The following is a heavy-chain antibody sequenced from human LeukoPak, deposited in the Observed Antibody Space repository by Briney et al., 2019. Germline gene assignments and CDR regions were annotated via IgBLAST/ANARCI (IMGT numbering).Heavy chain of an antibody. J-gene: IGHJ3*02. CDR1: GGTFSSYA. Sequence: SVKVSCKASGGTFSSYAISWVRQAPGQGLEWMGGIIPIFGTANYAQKFQGRVTITADESTSTAYMELSSLRSEDTAVYYCARPHSSSWPDDAFDIWGQGTMVTVSS. CDR3: ARPHSSSWPDDAFDI. D-gene: IGHD6-13*01. V-gene: IGHV1-69*01. CDR2: IIPIFGTA.